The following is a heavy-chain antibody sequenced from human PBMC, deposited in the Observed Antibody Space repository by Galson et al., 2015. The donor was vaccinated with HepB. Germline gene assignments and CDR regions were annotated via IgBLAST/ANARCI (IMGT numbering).Heavy chain of an antibody. J-gene: IGHJ4*02. Sequence: SLRLSCAASGFTFSNYGMHWVRQAPGKGLEWVAIILYDGSKEYYADPVKGRFTISRDNSKNTVYLVMNSLTAEDTAVYYCAKDSTGVYFDSWGQGTLVTVSS. CDR1: GFTFSNYG. V-gene: IGHV3-30*18. CDR3: AKDSTGVYFDS. D-gene: IGHD7-27*01. CDR2: ILYDGSKE.